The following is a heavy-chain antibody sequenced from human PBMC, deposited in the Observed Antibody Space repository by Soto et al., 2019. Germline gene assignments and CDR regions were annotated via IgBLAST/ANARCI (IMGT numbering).Heavy chain of an antibody. CDR2: IYYSGST. J-gene: IGHJ4*02. Sequence: PSETLSLTCTASGGSISSSSYYWGWIRQRPGKGLEWIGSIYYSGSTYYNQSLKSRVTISVDTSKNQFSLKLSSVTAADTAVYYCARLATGYSSSWYYFDYWGQGTLVTVS. CDR1: GGSISSSSYY. D-gene: IGHD6-13*01. CDR3: ARLATGYSSSWYYFDY. V-gene: IGHV4-39*01.